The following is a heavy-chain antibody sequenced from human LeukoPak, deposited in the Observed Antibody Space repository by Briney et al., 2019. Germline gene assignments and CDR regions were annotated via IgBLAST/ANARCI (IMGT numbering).Heavy chain of an antibody. CDR2: INHSGST. D-gene: IGHD1-1*01. CDR1: GGSFSGYY. J-gene: IGHJ5*02. V-gene: IGHV4-34*01. CDR3: ARGWTRSGFDP. Sequence: PSETLSLTWAVYGGSFSGYYWSWIRQPPGKGLEWIGEINHSGSTNYNPSLKSRVTISVDTSKNQFSLKLSSVTAADTAVYYCARGWTRSGFDPWGQGTLVTVSS.